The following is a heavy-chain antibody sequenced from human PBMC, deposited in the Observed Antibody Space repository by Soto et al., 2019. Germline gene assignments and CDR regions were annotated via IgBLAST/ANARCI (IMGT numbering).Heavy chain of an antibody. CDR3: AMYMDCRVSSWQTDY. V-gene: IGHV1-69*06. D-gene: IGHD2-2*01. Sequence: QVQLVQSGAGVMQPGSSVKVSCKASGGTFTKNSVSWVRQAPGQGLEWMGRIIPIYGTANYAETIQSRDAITADKTTNTADLETPRLRSGDTAVYYCAMYMDCRVSSWQTDYWGQGTLVTVPS. CDR1: GGTFTKNS. J-gene: IGHJ4*02. CDR2: IIPIYGTA.